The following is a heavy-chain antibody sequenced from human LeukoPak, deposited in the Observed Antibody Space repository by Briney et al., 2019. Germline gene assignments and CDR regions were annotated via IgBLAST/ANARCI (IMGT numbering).Heavy chain of an antibody. J-gene: IGHJ6*02. Sequence: ASVKVSCKASGYTFTSYGISWVRQAPGQGLEWMGWISAYNGNTNYAQKLQGRVTMTTDTSTSTAYMELRSLRSDDTAVYYCARDGKEQDYYYYYYGMDVWGQGTTVTVTS. CDR2: ISAYNGNT. D-gene: IGHD1/OR15-1a*01. CDR3: ARDGKEQDYYYYYYGMDV. V-gene: IGHV1-18*01. CDR1: GYTFTSYG.